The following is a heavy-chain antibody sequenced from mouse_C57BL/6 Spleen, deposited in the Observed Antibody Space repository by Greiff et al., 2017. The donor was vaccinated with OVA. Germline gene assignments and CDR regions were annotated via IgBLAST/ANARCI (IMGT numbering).Heavy chain of an antibody. CDR2: IYPGDGDT. Sequence: VQLQQSGAELVKPGASVKISCKASGYAFRSYWMNWVKQRPGQGLEWIGQIYPGDGDTNYNGTFKGKATLTADKSSSTAYMQLSSLTSEDSAVYFCARSGDACFAYWGQGTLVTVSA. V-gene: IGHV1-80*01. J-gene: IGHJ3*01. D-gene: IGHD3-3*01. CDR3: ARSGDACFAY. CDR1: GYAFRSYW.